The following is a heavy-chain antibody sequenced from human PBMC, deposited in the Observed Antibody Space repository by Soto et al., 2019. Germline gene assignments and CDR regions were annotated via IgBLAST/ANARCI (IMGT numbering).Heavy chain of an antibody. CDR1: GFTFSSYG. CDR3: AKPTGSGSSYYYYYYMDV. D-gene: IGHD3-10*01. Sequence: QVQLVESGGGVVQPGRSLRLSCAASGFTFSSYGMHWVRQAPGKGLEWVAVISYDGSNKYYADSVKGRFTISRDNSKNTLYLQMNSLRAEDTAVYYCAKPTGSGSSYYYYYYMDVWGKGTTVTVSS. V-gene: IGHV3-30*18. J-gene: IGHJ6*03. CDR2: ISYDGSNK.